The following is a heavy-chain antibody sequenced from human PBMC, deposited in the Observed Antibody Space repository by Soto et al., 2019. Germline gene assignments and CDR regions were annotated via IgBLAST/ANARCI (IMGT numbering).Heavy chain of an antibody. J-gene: IGHJ4*02. CDR2: ISGSGGST. D-gene: IGHD2-15*01. V-gene: IGHV3-23*01. Sequence: PWGSLELSCAASGFTFNIYSMSLVRKAPRKGLEWVSAISGSGGSTYYADSVKGRFTISRDNSKNTLYLQMSNLRAEDMAIYYCAKDRYCSGGSCYPGPFDYWGQGTLVTVSS. CDR3: AKDRYCSGGSCYPGPFDY. CDR1: GFTFNIYS.